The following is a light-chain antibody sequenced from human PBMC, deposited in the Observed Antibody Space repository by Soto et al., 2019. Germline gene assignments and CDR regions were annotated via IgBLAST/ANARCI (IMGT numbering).Light chain of an antibody. Sequence: EIVMTQSPDTLSVSPGERATLSCRARQSVSTNVAWYQQKPGQAPRLLIYGASARATGIPARFSGSGSGTEFTLTISRLQSEDFAVYYCQHYTAFGQGTKVEIK. CDR3: QHYTA. CDR2: GAS. J-gene: IGKJ1*01. CDR1: QSVSTN. V-gene: IGKV3D-15*01.